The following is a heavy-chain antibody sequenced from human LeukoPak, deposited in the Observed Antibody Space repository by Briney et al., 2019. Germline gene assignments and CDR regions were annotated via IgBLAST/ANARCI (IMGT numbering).Heavy chain of an antibody. CDR3: ARFCDYGGKAVFRRWYFDL. J-gene: IGHJ2*01. V-gene: IGHV4-34*01. CDR1: GGSFSGYY. Sequence: TSETLSLTCAVYGGSFSGYYWSWIRQPPGKGLEWIGEINHSGSTNYNPSLKSRVTISVDTSKNQFSLKLSSVTAADTAVYYCARFCDYGGKAVFRRWYFDLWGRGTLVTVSS. CDR2: INHSGST. D-gene: IGHD4-23*01.